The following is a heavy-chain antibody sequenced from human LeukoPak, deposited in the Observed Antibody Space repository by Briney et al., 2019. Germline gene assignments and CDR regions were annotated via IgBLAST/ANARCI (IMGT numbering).Heavy chain of an antibody. Sequence: GESLRLSCAASGFTFSSYSMNWVRQAPGKGLEWVSYISSASNTIYYADSVKGRFTVSRDSAKNSLYLQMNSLRAEDTAMYYCARDGWFGDYNWFDPWGQGTLVTVSS. V-gene: IGHV3-48*01. J-gene: IGHJ5*02. CDR3: ARDGWFGDYNWFDP. CDR1: GFTFSSYS. CDR2: ISSASNTI. D-gene: IGHD3-10*01.